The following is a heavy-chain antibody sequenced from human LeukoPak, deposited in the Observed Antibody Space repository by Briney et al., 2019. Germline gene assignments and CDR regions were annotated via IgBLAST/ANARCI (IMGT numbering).Heavy chain of an antibody. CDR2: SSSSGSTI. J-gene: IGHJ6*03. CDR1: GFTFSDYY. CDR3: AGSYGDYYYYYYMDV. V-gene: IGHV3-11*01. D-gene: IGHD4-17*01. Sequence: PGGSLRLSCAASGFTFSDYYMSWIRQAPGKGLEWVSYSSSSGSTIYYEDSVKGRFTISRDNAKNSLYLQMNSLRAEDTALYYCAGSYGDYYYYYYMDVWGKGTTVTVSS.